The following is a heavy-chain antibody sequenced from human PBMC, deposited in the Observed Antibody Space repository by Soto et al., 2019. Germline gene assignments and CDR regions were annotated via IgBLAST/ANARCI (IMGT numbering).Heavy chain of an antibody. CDR2: IYYSGST. CDR1: GGSISSYY. V-gene: IGHV4-59*01. Sequence: SETLSLTCTVSGGSISSYYWSWIRQPPGKGLEWIGYIYYSGSTNYNPSLKSRVTISVDTSENQFSLKLSSVTAADTAVYYCARRYGGNFDYWGQGTLVTVSS. J-gene: IGHJ4*02. CDR3: ARRYGGNFDY. D-gene: IGHD1-26*01.